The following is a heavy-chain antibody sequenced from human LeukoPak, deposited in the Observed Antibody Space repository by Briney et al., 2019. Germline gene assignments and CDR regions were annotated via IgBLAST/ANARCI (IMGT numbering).Heavy chain of an antibody. Sequence: SETLSLTCAVYGGSFSGYYWSWIRQPPGKGLEWIGEINHSGSTNYNPSLKSRVTISVDTSKNQFSLKLSSVTAADTAVYYCARVPHYYFGYGYFDTWGQGTRVTVSS. D-gene: IGHD3-10*01. CDR2: INHSGST. CDR3: ARVPHYYFGYGYFDT. V-gene: IGHV4-34*01. CDR1: GGSFSGYY. J-gene: IGHJ4*02.